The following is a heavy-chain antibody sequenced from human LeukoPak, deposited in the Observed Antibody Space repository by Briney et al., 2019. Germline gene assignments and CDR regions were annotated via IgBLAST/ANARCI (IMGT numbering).Heavy chain of an antibody. J-gene: IGHJ4*02. CDR1: GFTFSSYS. Sequence: AGGSLRLSFATSGFTFSSYSMNWVRQTPGKGLEWISYISRSSTTIYYADSVKGRFTITRDNAKNSLYLQMNSLRDEDTAVYYCARGPYGVFGFDSWGQGTLVTVSS. V-gene: IGHV3-48*02. D-gene: IGHD4-17*01. CDR3: ARGPYGVFGFDS. CDR2: ISRSSTTI.